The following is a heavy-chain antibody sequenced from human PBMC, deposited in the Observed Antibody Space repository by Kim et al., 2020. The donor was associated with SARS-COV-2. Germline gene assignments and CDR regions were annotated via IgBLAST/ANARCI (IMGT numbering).Heavy chain of an antibody. CDR3: ARDWGFVPSAHYYGSGTTDY. J-gene: IGHJ4*02. D-gene: IGHD3-10*01. V-gene: IGHV3-33*01. CDR1: GFTFSSYG. Sequence: GGSLRLSCAASGFTFSSYGMHWVRQAPGKGLEWVAVIWYDGSNKYYADSVKGRFTISRDNSKNTLYLQMNSLRAEDTAVYYCARDWGFVPSAHYYGSGTTDYWGQGTLVTVSS. CDR2: IWYDGSNK.